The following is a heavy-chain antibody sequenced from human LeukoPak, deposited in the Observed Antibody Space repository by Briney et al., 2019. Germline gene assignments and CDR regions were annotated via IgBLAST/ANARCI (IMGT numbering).Heavy chain of an antibody. D-gene: IGHD3-10*01. Sequence: GGSLRLSCAASGFIFSSYSMNWVRQAPGKGLEWVSYISSSSSTMYYAASVKGRFTISRDNAKNSLYLQMNSLRAEDTAVYYCARDLLLWFGELLGRDAFDIWGQGTMVTVSS. CDR3: ARDLLLWFGELLGRDAFDI. CDR1: GFIFSSYS. CDR2: ISSSSSTM. V-gene: IGHV3-48*04. J-gene: IGHJ3*02.